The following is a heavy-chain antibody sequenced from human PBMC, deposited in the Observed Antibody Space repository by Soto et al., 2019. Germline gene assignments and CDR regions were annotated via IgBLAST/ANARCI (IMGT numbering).Heavy chain of an antibody. CDR3: ARGENRLFRISWTDPQNHFDY. V-gene: IGHV3-48*01. Sequence: GGSLRLSCAASGFTFSSYSMNWVRQAPGKGLEWVSYISSSSSTIYYADSVKGRFTISRDNAKNSLYLQMNSLRAEDTAVYYCARGENRLFRISWTDPQNHFDYWGQGTLVTVSS. D-gene: IGHD2-2*01. J-gene: IGHJ4*02. CDR2: ISSSSSTI. CDR1: GFTFSSYS.